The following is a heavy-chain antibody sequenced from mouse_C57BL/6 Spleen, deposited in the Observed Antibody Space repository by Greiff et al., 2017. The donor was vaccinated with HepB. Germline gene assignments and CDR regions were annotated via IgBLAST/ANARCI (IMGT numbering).Heavy chain of an antibody. J-gene: IGHJ1*03. CDR3: ARSRTGWYFDV. V-gene: IGHV1-64*01. CDR2: IHPNSGST. CDR1: GYTFTSYW. Sequence: QVQLQQSGAELVKPGASVKLSCKASGYTFTSYWMHWVKQRPGQGLEWIGMIHPNSGSTNYNEKFKSKATLTVDKSSSTAYMQLSSLTSEDSAVYYCARSRTGWYFDVWGTGTTVTVSS. D-gene: IGHD4-1*01.